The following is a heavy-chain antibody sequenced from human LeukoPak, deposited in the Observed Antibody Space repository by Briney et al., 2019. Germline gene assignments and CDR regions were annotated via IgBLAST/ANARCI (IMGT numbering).Heavy chain of an antibody. J-gene: IGHJ4*02. Sequence: GGSLRLSCAASGFTFSIYAMGWVRQAPGKGLEWVSAIKGRFTISRDNSKNTLYLQMNTLRAEDTAVYYCANADRYCSGNSCANFDYWGQGTLVTVSS. CDR1: GFTFSIYA. CDR3: ANADRYCSGNSCANFDY. CDR2: I. D-gene: IGHD2-15*01. V-gene: IGHV3-23*01.